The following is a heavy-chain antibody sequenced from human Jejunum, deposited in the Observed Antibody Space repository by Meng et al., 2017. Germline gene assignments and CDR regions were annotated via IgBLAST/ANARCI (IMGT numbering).Heavy chain of an antibody. CDR3: ARGGYYSFDY. CDR1: GGSISSVYW. J-gene: IGHJ4*02. CDR2: IYHSGST. V-gene: IGHV4-4*02. Sequence: QVHLQESGPGLVKPSETLSLSFAVSGGSISSVYWWTWVRQSPGKGLEWIGEIYHSGSTNYNPSLKSRVTISVDKSKNQFSLKLTSVTAADTAVYYCARGGYYSFDYWGQGTLVPSPQ. D-gene: IGHD5-18*01.